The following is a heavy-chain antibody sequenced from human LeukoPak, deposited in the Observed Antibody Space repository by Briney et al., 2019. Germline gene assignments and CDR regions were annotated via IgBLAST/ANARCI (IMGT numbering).Heavy chain of an antibody. Sequence: GGSLRLSCAASGFTFDDYAMHGVRQAPGKGLEWVSLISGDGGSTYYADSVKGRFTISRDNSKNSLYLQMNSLRTEDTALYCCAKGIRGDPGYFDYWGQGTLVTVCS. D-gene: IGHD3-10*01. J-gene: IGHJ4*02. CDR3: AKGIRGDPGYFDY. CDR1: GFTFDDYA. CDR2: ISGDGGST. V-gene: IGHV3-43*02.